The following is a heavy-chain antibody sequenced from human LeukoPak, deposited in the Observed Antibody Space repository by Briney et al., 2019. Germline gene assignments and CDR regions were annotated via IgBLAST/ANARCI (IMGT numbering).Heavy chain of an antibody. CDR1: GFTFSSYW. CDR3: ARGESSGWSYYFDY. J-gene: IGHJ4*02. CDR2: IKQDGSEK. V-gene: IGHV3-7*01. Sequence: GGSLRLSCAASGFTFSSYWMSWVRQAPGKGLEWVANIKQDGSEKYYVDSVKGRFTISRDNAKNSLYLQMNSLRAEDTAVYYCARGESSGWSYYFDYWGQGTLVTVSS. D-gene: IGHD6-19*01.